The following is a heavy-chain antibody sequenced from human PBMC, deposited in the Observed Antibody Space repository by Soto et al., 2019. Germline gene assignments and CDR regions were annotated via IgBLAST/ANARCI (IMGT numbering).Heavy chain of an antibody. CDR1: GGSFSGYY. CDR2: INHSGST. CDR3: ARGGPTGIDY. J-gene: IGHJ4*02. V-gene: IGHV4-34*01. D-gene: IGHD3-10*01. Sequence: PSETLSLTCAVYGGSFSGYYWSWIRQPPGKGLEWIGEINHSGSTNYNPSLKSRVTISVDTSKNQFSLKLSSVTAADTAVYYCARGGPTGIDYWGQGTLVTVSS.